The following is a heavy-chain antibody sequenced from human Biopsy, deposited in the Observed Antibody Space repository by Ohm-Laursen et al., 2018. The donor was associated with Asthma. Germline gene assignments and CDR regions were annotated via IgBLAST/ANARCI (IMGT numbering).Heavy chain of an antibody. CDR3: ARERVTAMVTYFGY. CDR1: GGSLTSAY. Sequence: SQTLSLTCTVSGGSLTSAYWSWVRQYPEKGLEWIGYIYYSGSTYYNPSLKSRVTISVDTSKNQFSLKLSSVTAADTAVYYCARERVTAMVTYFGYWGQGTLVTVSS. V-gene: IGHV4-31*03. D-gene: IGHD5-18*01. CDR2: IYYSGST. J-gene: IGHJ4*02.